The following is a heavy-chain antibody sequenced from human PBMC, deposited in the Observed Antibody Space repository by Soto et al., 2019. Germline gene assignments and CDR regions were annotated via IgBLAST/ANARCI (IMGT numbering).Heavy chain of an antibody. CDR2: INPSGST. CDR1: GGSFSGYY. CDR3: ARARRSSSSLRFDP. Sequence: PSGPLSLTCAVYGGSFSGYYWSWIRPPPGKGLEWIGEINPSGSTNYKPSLKRRVTMSVDTSKNQFSLKLSSVTAADTAVYYCARARRSSSSLRFDPWGQGTLVPVSS. D-gene: IGHD6-6*01. V-gene: IGHV4-34*01. J-gene: IGHJ5*02.